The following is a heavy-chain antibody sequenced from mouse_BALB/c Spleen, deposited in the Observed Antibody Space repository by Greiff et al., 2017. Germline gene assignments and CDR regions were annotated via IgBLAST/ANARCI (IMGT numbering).Heavy chain of an antibody. D-gene: IGHD2-3*01. CDR2: ISTYYGDA. V-gene: IGHV1S137*01. CDR1: GYTFTDYA. Sequence: QVQLKESGAELVRPGVSVKISCKGSGYTFTDYAMHWVKQSHAKSLEWIGVISTYYGDASYNQKFKGKATMTVDKSSSTAYMELARLTSEDSAIYYCARYDGYYIDYWGQGTTLTVSS. CDR3: ARYDGYYIDY. J-gene: IGHJ2*01.